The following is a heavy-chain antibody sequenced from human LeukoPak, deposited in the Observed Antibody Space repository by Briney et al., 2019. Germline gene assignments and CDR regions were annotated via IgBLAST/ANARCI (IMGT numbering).Heavy chain of an antibody. Sequence: PSETLSLTCTVSGDSISSYYWSWIRQPAGKGLEWIGRIFSGGNINYNPSLKSRVTMSIDTSKNQFSLRLRSVAAADTAVYYCARDRSLHFDYWGQGTLGTVSS. CDR2: IFSGGNI. CDR3: ARDRSLHFDY. CDR1: GDSISSYY. J-gene: IGHJ4*02. V-gene: IGHV4-4*07.